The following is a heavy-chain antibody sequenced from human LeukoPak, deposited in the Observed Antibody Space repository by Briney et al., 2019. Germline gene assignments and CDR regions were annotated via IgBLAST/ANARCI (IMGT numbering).Heavy chain of an antibody. D-gene: IGHD6-13*01. V-gene: IGHV1-2*02. CDR3: ARGRRPIAAAGTGNWFDP. CDR1: GYTSTGYY. CDR2: INPNSGGT. J-gene: IGHJ5*02. Sequence: ASVKVSCKASGYTSTGYYMHWVRQAPGQGLEWMGWINPNSGGTNYAQKFQGRVTMTRDTSISTAYMELSRLRSDDTAVYYCARGRRPIAAAGTGNWFDPWGQGTLVTVSS.